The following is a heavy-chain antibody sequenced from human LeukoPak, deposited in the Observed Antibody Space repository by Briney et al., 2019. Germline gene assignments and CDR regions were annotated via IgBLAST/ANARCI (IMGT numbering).Heavy chain of an antibody. D-gene: IGHD3-22*01. CDR3: AKSDYYDSSGYYYGSDY. Sequence: GGSLRLSCAASGFTFSSYAMTWVRQAPGKGLEWVSGISGSGGSTYYADSVKGRFTISRDNSKNTLYVQMNSLRAEDTAVYYCAKSDYYDSSGYYYGSDYWGQGTLVTVSS. CDR1: GFTFSSYA. V-gene: IGHV3-23*01. J-gene: IGHJ4*02. CDR2: ISGSGGST.